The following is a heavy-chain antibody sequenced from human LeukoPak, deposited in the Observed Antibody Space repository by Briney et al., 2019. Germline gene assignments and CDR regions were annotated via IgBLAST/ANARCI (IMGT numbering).Heavy chain of an antibody. Sequence: GGSLRLSCAASGFTVSSNYMSWVRQAPGKGLEWVSLIGPVGDSPFYADSVKGRFTISRDNSKNTLSLQMNSLRVEDTAIYYCAKDIQLSTWGLGTMVTVSS. CDR3: AKDIQLST. D-gene: IGHD5-24*01. CDR1: GFTVSSNY. CDR2: IGPVGDSP. J-gene: IGHJ3*01. V-gene: IGHV3-53*01.